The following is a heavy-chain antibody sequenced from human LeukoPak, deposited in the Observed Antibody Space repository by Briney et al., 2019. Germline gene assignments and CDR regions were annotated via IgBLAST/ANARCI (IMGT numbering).Heavy chain of an antibody. Sequence: GRSLRLSCAASGFTFSSYGMHWVRQAPGKGLEWVAVISYDGSNKYYADSVKGRFTISRDNSKNTLYLQMNSLRAEDTAVYYCARHDSSGLYYFDYWGQGTLVTVSS. J-gene: IGHJ4*02. D-gene: IGHD6-19*01. V-gene: IGHV3-30*03. CDR2: ISYDGSNK. CDR3: ARHDSSGLYYFDY. CDR1: GFTFSSYG.